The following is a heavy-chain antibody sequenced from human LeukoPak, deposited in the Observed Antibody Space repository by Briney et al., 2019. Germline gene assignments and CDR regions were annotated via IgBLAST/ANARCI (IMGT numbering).Heavy chain of an antibody. CDR3: AKSTPSFDSWDS. Sequence: SETLSLTCTVSGASISRYISSWIRHPQAQGLECIGHISYTGSTSYNTSLTRRVTISLDTSKNNFSLKLRSVTAADTAVDYCAKSTPSFDSWDSWGQGTMVTVSS. D-gene: IGHD3-3*01. V-gene: IGHV4-59*01. CDR1: GASISRYI. CDR2: ISYTGST. J-gene: IGHJ4*02.